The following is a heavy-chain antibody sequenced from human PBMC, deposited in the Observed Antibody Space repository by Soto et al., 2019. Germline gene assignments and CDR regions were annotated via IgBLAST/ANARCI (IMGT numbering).Heavy chain of an antibody. D-gene: IGHD5-18*01. J-gene: IGHJ6*02. Sequence: PGESLRLSCAASGFPFSDYYMSWIRQAPGKGLEWVSYISSSSSYTNYADSVKGRFTISRDNAKNSLYLQMNSLRAEDTAVYYCASLSQLWLPGYYYYGMDVWGQGTTVTVSS. CDR3: ASLSQLWLPGYYYYGMDV. CDR2: ISSSSSYT. V-gene: IGHV3-11*06. CDR1: GFPFSDYY.